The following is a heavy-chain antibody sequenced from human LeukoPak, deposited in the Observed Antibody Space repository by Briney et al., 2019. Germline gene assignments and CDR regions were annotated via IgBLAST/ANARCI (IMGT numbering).Heavy chain of an antibody. V-gene: IGHV3-7*05. CDR3: ARASNPWLQLT. J-gene: IGHJ5*02. Sequence: GGSLRLSCAASGFTFSNYWMIWVRQAPGKGLEWVGNIKQDGSVNRYADSVRGRFTISRDSAQTSLYLQMNSLRAEDTAVYYCARASNPWLQLTWGQGTLVTVSS. CDR2: IKQDGSVN. CDR1: GFTFSNYW. D-gene: IGHD5-24*01.